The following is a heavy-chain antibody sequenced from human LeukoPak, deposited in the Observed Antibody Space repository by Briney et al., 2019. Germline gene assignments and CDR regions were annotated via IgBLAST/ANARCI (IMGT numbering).Heavy chain of an antibody. D-gene: IGHD3-10*01. CDR1: GFTFSSYA. J-gene: IGHJ4*02. CDR2: ISSNGGST. CDR3: ATDPAPEGSGSYLPLN. Sequence: GGSLRLSCAASGFTFSSYAMHWVRQAPGKGLEYVSAISSNGGSTYYANSVKGRFTISRDNSKNTLYLQMGSLRSEDTAVYYCATDPAPEGSGSYLPLNWGQGTLVTVSS. V-gene: IGHV3-64*01.